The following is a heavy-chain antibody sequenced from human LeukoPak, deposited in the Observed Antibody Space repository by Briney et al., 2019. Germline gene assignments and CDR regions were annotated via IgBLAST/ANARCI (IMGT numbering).Heavy chain of an antibody. CDR2: IYYSGST. CDR1: GGSISSGGYY. J-gene: IGHJ4*02. CDR3: ARTSNWGLTPLDY. D-gene: IGHD7-27*01. Sequence: SQTLSLTCTVSGGSISSGGYYWSWIRQHPGKGLEWIGYIYYSGSTYYNPSLKSRVTISVDTSKNQFSLKLSSVTAADTAVYYCARTSNWGLTPLDYWGQGTLVTVSS. V-gene: IGHV4-31*03.